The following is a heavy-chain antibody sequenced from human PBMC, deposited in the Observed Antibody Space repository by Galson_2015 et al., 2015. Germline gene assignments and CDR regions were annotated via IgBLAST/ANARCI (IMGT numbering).Heavy chain of an antibody. CDR1: GFTFSTYA. V-gene: IGHV3-23*01. D-gene: IGHD2-15*01. Sequence: SLRLSCAASGFTFSTYAMSWVRQAPGKGLEWVSTLTGSGGSIYYADPAKGRFTVSRDNSKNTLYLQMNSLKAEDTAVYYCAKVRSRSGDNANDYWGQGTLVAVSS. J-gene: IGHJ4*02. CDR2: LTGSGGSI. CDR3: AKVRSRSGDNANDY.